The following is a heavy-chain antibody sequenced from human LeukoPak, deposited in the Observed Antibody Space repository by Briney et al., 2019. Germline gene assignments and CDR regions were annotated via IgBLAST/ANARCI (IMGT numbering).Heavy chain of an antibody. Sequence: GGSLRLSCAASGFTFSSYWMSWVRQAPGKGLEWVSAISGSGGSTYYADSVKGRFTISRDNSKNTLYLQMNSLRAEDTAVYYCAKEAVEYTVEKGNWFDPWGQGTLVTVSS. D-gene: IGHD5-24*01. CDR3: AKEAVEYTVEKGNWFDP. J-gene: IGHJ5*02. CDR1: GFTFSSYW. V-gene: IGHV3-23*01. CDR2: ISGSGGST.